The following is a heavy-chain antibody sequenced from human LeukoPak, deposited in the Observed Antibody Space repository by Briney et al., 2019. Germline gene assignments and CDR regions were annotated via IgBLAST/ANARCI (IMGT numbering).Heavy chain of an antibody. V-gene: IGHV3-11*04. J-gene: IGHJ4*02. CDR3: ARETSPFDY. CDR1: GFTFSNYW. Sequence: GGSLRLSCVTSGFTFSNYWMSWVRQAPGKGLKWVSYISTSGSTISYADSVKGRFTISRDNAKDSLYLQMNSLRAEDTAVYYCARETSPFDYWGLGTLVTVPS. CDR2: ISTSGSTI.